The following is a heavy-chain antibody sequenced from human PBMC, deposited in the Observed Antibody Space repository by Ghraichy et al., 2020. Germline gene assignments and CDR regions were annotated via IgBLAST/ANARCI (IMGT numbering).Heavy chain of an antibody. V-gene: IGHV3-30*02. CDR2: IRYDGSNK. J-gene: IGHJ4*02. CDR1: GFTFSSYG. CDR3: AKDHGRGCSSTSCYQSYFDY. D-gene: IGHD2-2*01. Sequence: GESLNISCAASGFTFSSYGMHWVRQAPGKGLEWGAFIRYDGSNKYYADSVKGRFTISRDNSKNTLYLQMNSLRAEDTAVYYCAKDHGRGCSSTSCYQSYFDYWGQGTLVTVSS.